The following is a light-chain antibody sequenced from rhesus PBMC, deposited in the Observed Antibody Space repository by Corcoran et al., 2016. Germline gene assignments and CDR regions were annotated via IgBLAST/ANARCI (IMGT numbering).Light chain of an antibody. CDR3: QQYIRGPPT. V-gene: IGKV1-22*01. J-gene: IGKJ4*01. CDR2: RAS. CDR1: QRVRNW. Sequence: DIQMTQSPSSLSASVGDTVTISCRASQRVRNWIAWYQQKPGKAPKLLIYRASQLQSGVPSRFSGGGSGTDFTLTLISLPSDAFATYFFQQYIRGPPTFGGGTKVDLK.